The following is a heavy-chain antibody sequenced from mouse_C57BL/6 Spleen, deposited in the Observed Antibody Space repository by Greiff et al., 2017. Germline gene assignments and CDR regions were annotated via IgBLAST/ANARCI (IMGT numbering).Heavy chain of an antibody. CDR2: INYDGSST. CDR1: GFTFSDYY. V-gene: IGHV5-16*01. Sequence: EVKLVESEGGLVQPGSSMKLSCTASGFTFSDYYMAWVRQVPEKGLEWVANINYDGSSTYYLDSLKSRFIISRDNAKNILYLQMSSLKSEDTATYYCARDHGNYGHFDYWGQGTTLTVSS. J-gene: IGHJ2*01. D-gene: IGHD2-1*01. CDR3: ARDHGNYGHFDY.